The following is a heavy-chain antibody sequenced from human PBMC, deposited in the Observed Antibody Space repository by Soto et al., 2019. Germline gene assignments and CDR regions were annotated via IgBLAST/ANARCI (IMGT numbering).Heavy chain of an antibody. J-gene: IGHJ6*02. V-gene: IGHV3-53*01. CDR1: GFTVSSNY. D-gene: IGHD1-7*01. CDR3: ARGIRDWNYLYYYYGMDV. Sequence: PGGSLRLSCAASGFTVSSNYMSWVRQAPGKGLEWVSVIYSGGSTYYADSVKGRFTISRDNSKNTLYLQMNSLRAEDTAVYYCARGIRDWNYLYYYYGMDVWGQGTTVTAP. CDR2: IYSGGST.